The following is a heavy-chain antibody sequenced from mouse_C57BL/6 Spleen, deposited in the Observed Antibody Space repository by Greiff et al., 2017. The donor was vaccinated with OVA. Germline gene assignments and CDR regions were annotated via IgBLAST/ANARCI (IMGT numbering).Heavy chain of an antibody. CDR2: ISSGGSYT. CDR1: GFTFSSYG. J-gene: IGHJ3*01. D-gene: IGHD2-1*01. Sequence: EVQRVESGGDLVKPGGSLKLSCAASGFTFSSYGMSWVRQTPDKRLEWVATISSGGSYTYYPDSVKGRFTISRDNAKNTLYLQMSSLKSEDTAMYYCARHGDGNYAWFAYWGQGTLVTVSA. V-gene: IGHV5-6*01. CDR3: ARHGDGNYAWFAY.